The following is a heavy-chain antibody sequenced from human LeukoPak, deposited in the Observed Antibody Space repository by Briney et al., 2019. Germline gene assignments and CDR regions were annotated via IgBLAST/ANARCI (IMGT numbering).Heavy chain of an antibody. J-gene: IGHJ4*02. CDR1: GGSISSHY. Sequence: SETLSLTCTVSGGSISSHYWSWIRQPPGKGLEWIGYIYYSGSTNYNPSLKSRVTISVDTSKNQFSLKLSSVTAADTAVYYCARTPLGQAGYFDYWGQGTLVTVSS. D-gene: IGHD3-16*01. CDR2: IYYSGST. CDR3: ARTPLGQAGYFDY. V-gene: IGHV4-59*11.